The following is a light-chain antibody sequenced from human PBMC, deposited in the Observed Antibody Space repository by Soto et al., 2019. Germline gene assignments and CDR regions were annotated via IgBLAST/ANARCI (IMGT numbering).Light chain of an antibody. CDR1: SSDVGGYNY. J-gene: IGLJ2*01. CDR3: SSFAGSNTYVV. CDR2: EVT. Sequence: QSVLTQPPSASGSPGQSVTISCTGTSSDVGGYNYVSWYQQHPGKAPKLMIYEVTKRPSGVPDRFSGSKSGNTASLTVSRLQAEDEADYYCSSFAGSNTYVVFGGGTKLTVL. V-gene: IGLV2-8*01.